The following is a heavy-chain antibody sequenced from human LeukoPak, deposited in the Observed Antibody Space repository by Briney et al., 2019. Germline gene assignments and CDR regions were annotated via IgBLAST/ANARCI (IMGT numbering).Heavy chain of an antibody. CDR2: INSEGSST. CDR3: ARVEMATIRNAFDI. V-gene: IGHV3-74*01. D-gene: IGHD5-24*01. Sequence: GGSLRLSCAASGFTFSSYWMHWVGHAPGKSVVWVSRINSEGSSTIYADSVKGRFTISRDNAKNTLYLQMNSLRAEDTAVYYCARVEMATIRNAFDIWGQGTMVTVSS. CDR1: GFTFSSYW. J-gene: IGHJ3*02.